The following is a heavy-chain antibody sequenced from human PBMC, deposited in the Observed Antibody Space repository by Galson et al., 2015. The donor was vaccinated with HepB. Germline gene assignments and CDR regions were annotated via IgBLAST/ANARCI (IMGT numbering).Heavy chain of an antibody. V-gene: IGHV3-23*01. Sequence: SLRLSCAASGFTFSSYAMSWVRQAPGKGLEWVSAISGSGGSTYYADSVKGRFTISRDNSKNTLYLQMNSLRAEDTAVYYCAKGHPAMVTEPSGDFDYWGQGTLVTVSS. CDR3: AKGHPAMVTEPSGDFDY. D-gene: IGHD5-18*01. CDR2: ISGSGGST. CDR1: GFTFSSYA. J-gene: IGHJ4*02.